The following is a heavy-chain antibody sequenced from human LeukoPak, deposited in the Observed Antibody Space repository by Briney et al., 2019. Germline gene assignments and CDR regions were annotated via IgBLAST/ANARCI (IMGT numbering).Heavy chain of an antibody. Sequence: GGSLRLSCAASGFTVSSNYMSWVRQAPGKGLEWVSDIYSGGSTEYADSVKGRFTISRDNSKNTLYLQMNSLRAEDTAVYYCARGATYYYDSSGYHNWFDPWGQGTLVTVSS. V-gene: IGHV3-66*02. CDR1: GFTVSSNY. J-gene: IGHJ5*02. CDR3: ARGATYYYDSSGYHNWFDP. D-gene: IGHD3-22*01. CDR2: IYSGGST.